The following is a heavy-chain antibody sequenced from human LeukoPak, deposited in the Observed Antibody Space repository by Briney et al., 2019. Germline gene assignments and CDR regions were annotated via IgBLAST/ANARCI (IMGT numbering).Heavy chain of an antibody. D-gene: IGHD3-16*01. CDR2: TDYSYKGDN. CDR1: GDSVSSNSAA. Sequence: SQTLSLTCAVSGDSVSSNSAAWDWIRQSPSRGLEWLGRTDYSYKGDNDYAVSVKGRITIKSDTSKNQFSLQLKSVTPEDTAVFYCSRGGGDYYDYWGQGTLVTVSS. V-gene: IGHV6-1*01. J-gene: IGHJ4*02. CDR3: SRGGGDYYDY.